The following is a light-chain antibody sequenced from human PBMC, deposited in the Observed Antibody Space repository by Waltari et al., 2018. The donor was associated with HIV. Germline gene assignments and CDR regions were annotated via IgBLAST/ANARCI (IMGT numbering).Light chain of an antibody. CDR1: RTVLSNSDNRNS. J-gene: IGKJ4*01. CDR3: QQYYTVRPT. CDR2: WAS. Sequence: DIVMTQSPDSLAVSLGERATFNCRSSRTVLSNSDNRNSLAWSQQKTGQSPNVLIYWASTRQSGVPDRFRASGSGTNFSLTISSLQAADVAVYYCQQYYTVRPTFGGGTKVEIK. V-gene: IGKV4-1*01.